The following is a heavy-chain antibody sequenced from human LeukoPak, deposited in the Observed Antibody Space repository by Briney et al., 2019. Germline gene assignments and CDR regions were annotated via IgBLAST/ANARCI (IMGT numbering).Heavy chain of an antibody. J-gene: IGHJ6*03. CDR2: INHSGIT. D-gene: IGHD3-3*01. CDR3: AREINYNFWSGDSTGYYYYYMDV. CDR1: GGSFTGYY. V-gene: IGHV4-34*01. Sequence: SETLSLTCAVYGGSFTGYYWTWIRQPPGKGLECIAEINHSGITNYNPSLKSRVITSVDTSMNQFSLKLTSVTAADTAVYYCAREINYNFWSGDSTGYYYYYMDVWGKGTTVTVSS.